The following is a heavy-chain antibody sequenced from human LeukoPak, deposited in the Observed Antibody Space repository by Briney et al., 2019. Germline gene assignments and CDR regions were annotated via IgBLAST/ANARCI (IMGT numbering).Heavy chain of an antibody. D-gene: IGHD1/OR15-1a*01. J-gene: IGHJ5*02. CDR2: INGDGSST. Sequence: PGGSLRLSCAASGFTLSYYWMHWVRQGPGKGLVWVSTINGDGSSTNYADSVKGRFTISRDNAESTLYLEMNSLRVEDTAVYYCARDPRNKGFDPWGQGTLVTVSS. CDR3: ARDPRNKGFDP. CDR1: GFTLSYYW. V-gene: IGHV3-74*01.